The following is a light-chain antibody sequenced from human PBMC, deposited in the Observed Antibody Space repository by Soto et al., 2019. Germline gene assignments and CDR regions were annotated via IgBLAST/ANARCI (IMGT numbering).Light chain of an antibody. CDR3: QQYGRSPIT. V-gene: IGKV3-20*01. CDR1: QSVSSGY. CDR2: GAS. Sequence: IVLTQSPGTLSLSPGERATLSCRASQSVSSGYLAWYQQKPGQAPRLLIYGASSRATGLPDRFSGSGSGTDFTLTISRLEPEDFAMYYCQQYGRSPITFGQGTRLEI. J-gene: IGKJ5*01.